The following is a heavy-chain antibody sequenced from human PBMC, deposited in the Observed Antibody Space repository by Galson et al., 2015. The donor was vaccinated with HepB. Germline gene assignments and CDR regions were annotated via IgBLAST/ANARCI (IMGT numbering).Heavy chain of an antibody. CDR1: GFSFSDFY. CDR3: AKAAGWFDP. V-gene: IGHV3-11*01. CDR2: ISGSGTTT. J-gene: IGHJ5*02. Sequence: LRLSCAVSGFSFSDFYMTWIRQAPGKGLEWISYISGSGTTTYYADSLKGRFTVSRDNVKKSLYLQMNSLRAEDTAVYYCAKAAGWFDPLGQGTLVTVSS.